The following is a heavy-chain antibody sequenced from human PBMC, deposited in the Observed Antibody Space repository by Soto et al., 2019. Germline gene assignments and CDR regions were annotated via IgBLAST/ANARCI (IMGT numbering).Heavy chain of an antibody. CDR3: AREGDGWYSPEDYGMDV. V-gene: IGHV3-33*01. CDR2: IWYDGSNK. CDR1: GFTFSSYG. D-gene: IGHD6-19*01. J-gene: IGHJ6*02. Sequence: GGSLRLSCAASGFTFSSYGMHWVRQAPGKGLEWVAVIWYDGSNKYYADSVKGRFTISRDNSKNRLYLQMNSLRAEDTAVYYCAREGDGWYSPEDYGMDVWGQGTTVTVSS.